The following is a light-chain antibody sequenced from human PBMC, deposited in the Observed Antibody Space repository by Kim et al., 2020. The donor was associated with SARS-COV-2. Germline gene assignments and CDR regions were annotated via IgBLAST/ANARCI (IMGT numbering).Light chain of an antibody. CDR1: GSDIGYYNY. CDR3: SSYTSSTTYV. V-gene: IGLV2-14*01. Sequence: QSVVTQPDSVSGSPGQSITISCTGTGSDIGYYNYVSWYQQHPGKAPKVMIYDVTKRPSGVSSRFSGSKSGNTASLTISGLQPEDEADYFCSSYTSSTTYVFGSGTKVTVL. J-gene: IGLJ1*01. CDR2: DVT.